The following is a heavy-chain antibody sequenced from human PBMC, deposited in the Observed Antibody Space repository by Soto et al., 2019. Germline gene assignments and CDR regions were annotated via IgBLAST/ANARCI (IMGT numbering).Heavy chain of an antibody. V-gene: IGHV3-53*01. CDR1: GFTVTNSY. J-gene: IGHJ4*02. Sequence: EVQLVESGGDLIQPGGSLRLSCAASGFTVTNSYMAWVRQAPGKGLEWVSVVYTSGRTYHADSVKGRFTVSIDISTNMFCLQMNKLSAEDMATYYCARAGFERMYFDQWGRGTLVTVSS. D-gene: IGHD1-1*01. CDR2: VYTSGRT. CDR3: ARAGFERMYFDQ.